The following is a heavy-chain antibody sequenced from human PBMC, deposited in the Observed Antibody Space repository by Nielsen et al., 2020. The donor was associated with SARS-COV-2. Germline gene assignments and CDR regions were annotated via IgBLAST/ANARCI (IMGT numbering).Heavy chain of an antibody. J-gene: IGHJ6*03. Sequence: LRLSCTVSGGSISSGGYYWSWIRQHPGKGLEWIGYIYYSGSTYYNPSLKSRVTISVDTSKNQFSLKLGSVTAADTAVYYCAGIEYEGYYYYYYYMDVWGKGTTVTVSS. CDR3: AGIEYEGYYYYYYYMDV. CDR1: GGSISSGGYY. D-gene: IGHD6-6*01. V-gene: IGHV4-31*03. CDR2: IYYSGST.